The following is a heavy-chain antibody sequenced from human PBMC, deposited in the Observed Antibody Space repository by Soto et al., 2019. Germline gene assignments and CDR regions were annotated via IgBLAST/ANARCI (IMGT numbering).Heavy chain of an antibody. D-gene: IGHD6-19*01. J-gene: IGHJ4*02. V-gene: IGHV1-69*01. CDR3: ASGGSSCWYYFDY. CDR1: GGTFSSYA. Sequence: QVQLVQSGAEVKKPGSSVKVSCKASGGTFSSYAISWLRQAPGQGLEWMGGIIPIFGTANYAQKFQGRVTITADGSTRTAYMELSSLRAEDTAVYYCASGGSSCWYYFDYWGQGTLVTVSS. CDR2: IIPIFGTA.